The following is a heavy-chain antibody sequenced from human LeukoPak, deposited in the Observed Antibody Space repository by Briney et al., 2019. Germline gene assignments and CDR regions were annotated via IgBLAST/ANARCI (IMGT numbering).Heavy chain of an antibody. CDR2: ISSSSSYI. V-gene: IGHV3-21*04. CDR3: AATVHYCSGGGCYNHYYGMDV. J-gene: IGHJ6*02. D-gene: IGHD2-15*01. CDR1: GFTFSSYS. Sequence: PGGSLRLSCAASGFTFSSYSMNWVRQAPGKGLEWVSSISSSSSYIYYADSVKGRFTISRDNAKNSLYLQMNSLRAEDTAVYYCAATVHYCSGGGCYNHYYGMDVWGRGTTVTVSS.